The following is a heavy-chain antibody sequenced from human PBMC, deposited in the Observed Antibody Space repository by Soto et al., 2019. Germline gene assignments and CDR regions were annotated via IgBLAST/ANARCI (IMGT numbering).Heavy chain of an antibody. Sequence: ASVKVSCKASGYTFTGYYMHWVRQAPGQGLELMGWINPNSGGTNYAQKFQGWVTMTRDTSISTAYMELSRLRSDDTAVYYCARDRPITIFGVVNYYYYGMDVWGQGTTVTVSS. D-gene: IGHD3-3*01. V-gene: IGHV1-2*04. CDR1: GYTFTGYY. CDR3: ARDRPITIFGVVNYYYYGMDV. J-gene: IGHJ6*02. CDR2: INPNSGGT.